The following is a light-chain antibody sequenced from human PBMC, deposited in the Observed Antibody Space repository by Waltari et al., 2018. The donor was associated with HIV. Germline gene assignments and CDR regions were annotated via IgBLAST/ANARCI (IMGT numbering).Light chain of an antibody. V-gene: IGLV3-21*02. J-gene: IGLJ3*02. CDR3: QVWETSSDLRLWV. Sequence: SYVLSQSPPVSASPGQPARITCGANAHGIKRVNWYHQKPGQAPVLLVYDDSDRPSGIPERFSGSNSGNAATLTISRVEVGDEADYFCQVWETSSDLRLWVFGGGSRLTVL. CDR1: AHGIKR. CDR2: DDS.